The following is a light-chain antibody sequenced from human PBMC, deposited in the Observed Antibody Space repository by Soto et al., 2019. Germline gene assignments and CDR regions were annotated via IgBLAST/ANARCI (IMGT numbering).Light chain of an antibody. CDR1: ETITRY. V-gene: IGKV1-39*01. J-gene: IGKJ4*01. Sequence: DIQMTQSPSSLSASIGETVIISCRASETITRYLNWYQSKPGKAPRLLISGASSLQSGVSSRFSGSYSETDFTLTIRSLQPDDFATYYCQQSYSNPLTFGGGTKVEMK. CDR3: QQSYSNPLT. CDR2: GAS.